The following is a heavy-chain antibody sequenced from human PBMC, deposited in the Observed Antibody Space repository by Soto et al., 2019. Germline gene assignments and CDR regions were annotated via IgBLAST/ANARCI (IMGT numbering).Heavy chain of an antibody. Sequence: PGGSLRLSCAASGFTFSSYWMHWVRQAPGKGLVWVPRINSDGSSTSYADSVKGRFTISRDNAKNTLYLQMNSLRAEDTAVYYCASSWSHYYMDVWGKGTTVTVSS. CDR2: INSDGSST. V-gene: IGHV3-74*01. CDR1: GFTFSSYW. CDR3: ASSWSHYYMDV. D-gene: IGHD6-13*01. J-gene: IGHJ6*03.